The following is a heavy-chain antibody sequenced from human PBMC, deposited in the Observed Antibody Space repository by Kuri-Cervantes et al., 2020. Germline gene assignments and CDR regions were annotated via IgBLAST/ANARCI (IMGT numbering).Heavy chain of an antibody. J-gene: IGHJ6*03. CDR2: INPNSGGT. CDR3: ARVPGVTTLLYYYYMDV. D-gene: IGHD4-17*01. CDR1: GYTFTSYA. Sequence: ASVKVSCKASGYTFTSYAMHWVRQAPGQRLEWMGWINPNSGGTNYAQKFQGWVTMTRDTSISTAYMELSRLRSDDTAVYYCARVPGVTTLLYYYYMDVWGKGTTVTVSS. V-gene: IGHV1-2*04.